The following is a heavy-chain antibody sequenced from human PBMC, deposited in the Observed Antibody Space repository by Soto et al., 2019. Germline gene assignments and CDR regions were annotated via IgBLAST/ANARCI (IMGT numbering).Heavy chain of an antibody. V-gene: IGHV3-30*19. CDR1: GFTFSAFG. CDR3: ARDWLGHYFDY. D-gene: IGHD6-19*01. CDR2: IHVAMIY. Sequence: QVHLVESGGDVVQPGKSLRLSCAASGFTFSAFGMHWVRQAPGKGLEWVAGIHVAMIYNYADSVKGRFTISRDNTKNTVHLRMDSLSAEDTAVYFCARDWLGHYFDYWGQGTLVTVSA. J-gene: IGHJ4*02.